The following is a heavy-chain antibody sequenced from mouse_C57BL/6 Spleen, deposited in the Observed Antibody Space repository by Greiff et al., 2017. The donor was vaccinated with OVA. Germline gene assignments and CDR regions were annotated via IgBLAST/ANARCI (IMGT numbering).Heavy chain of an antibody. CDR1: GYTFTSYW. J-gene: IGHJ3*01. CDR3: ARANYDYDGGFAY. V-gene: IGHV1-53*01. D-gene: IGHD2-4*01. Sequence: QVQLQQPGTELVKPGASVKLSCKASGYTFTSYWMPWVKQRPGQGLAWIGNINPSNGGTNYNEKFKSQSTLTVDKSSSTAYMQLSSLTSEDSAVYYCARANYDYDGGFAYWGQGTLVTVSA. CDR2: INPSNGGT.